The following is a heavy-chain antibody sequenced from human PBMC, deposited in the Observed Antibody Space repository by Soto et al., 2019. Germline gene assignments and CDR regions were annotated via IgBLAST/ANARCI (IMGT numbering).Heavy chain of an antibody. CDR3: ARPGSTTGWFYFDD. J-gene: IGHJ4*02. D-gene: IGHD3-10*01. Sequence: SETLCLTCTVSGESISRDNYYWSWIRQPPGKGLEWIGSITYSGSTYYNPSLKSRVTMAVDTSKNQFSLNLPSVTAADTAVYYCARPGSTTGWFYFDDWGPGILVTVSS. CDR1: GESISRDNYY. CDR2: ITYSGST. V-gene: IGHV4-39*01.